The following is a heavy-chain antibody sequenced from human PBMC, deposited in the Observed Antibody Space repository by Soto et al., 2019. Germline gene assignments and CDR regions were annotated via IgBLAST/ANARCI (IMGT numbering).Heavy chain of an antibody. CDR3: ARPRGLNYYDSSGYYFDY. V-gene: IGHV1-69*13. CDR1: GGTFSSYA. D-gene: IGHD3-22*01. Sequence: ASVKVSCKASGGTFSSYAISWVRQAPGQGLEWMGGIIPIFGTANYAQKFQGRVTITADESTSTAYMELSSLRSEDTAVYYCARPRGLNYYDSSGYYFDYWGQGTLVTVSS. CDR2: IIPIFGTA. J-gene: IGHJ4*02.